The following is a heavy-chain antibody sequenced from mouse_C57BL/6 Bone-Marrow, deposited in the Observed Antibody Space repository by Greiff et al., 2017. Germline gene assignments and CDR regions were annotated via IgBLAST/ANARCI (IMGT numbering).Heavy chain of an antibody. CDR1: GFTFSDYG. CDR2: ISSGSSTI. J-gene: IGHJ4*01. CDR3: ARGTTVARHYYAMDY. D-gene: IGHD1-1*01. V-gene: IGHV5-17*01. Sequence: VQLQQSGGGLVKPGGSLKLSCAASGFTFSDYGMHWVRQAPEKGLEWVAYISSGSSTIYYADTVKGRFTISRDNAKNTLFLQMTSLRSEDTAMYYCARGTTVARHYYAMDYWGQGTSVTVSS.